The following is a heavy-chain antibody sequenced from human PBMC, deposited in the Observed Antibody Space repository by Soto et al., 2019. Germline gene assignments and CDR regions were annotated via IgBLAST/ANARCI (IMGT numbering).Heavy chain of an antibody. V-gene: IGHV4-59*01. CDR3: ARRYGGNFDY. CDR2: IYYSGST. Sequence: ETLSLTCTVSGGSIISYYWSWIRQPPGKGLEWIGYIYYSGSTNYNPSLKSRVTISVDTSKNQFSLKLSSVTAADTAVYYCARRYGGNFDYWGQGTLVTVSS. J-gene: IGHJ4*02. CDR1: GGSIISYY. D-gene: IGHD1-26*01.